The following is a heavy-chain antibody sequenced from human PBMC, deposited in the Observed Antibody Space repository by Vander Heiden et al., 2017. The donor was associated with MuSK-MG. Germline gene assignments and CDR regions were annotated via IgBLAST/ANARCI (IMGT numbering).Heavy chain of an antibody. Sequence: EVQLVESGGGLVKPGGSLRLSCAASGFIFSYASMSWVRQAPGKGLEWVGRIKSNIDGGTTDYAAPVKGRFTMSRDDSKKRLYLQMNSLKTEDTAVYYCTTARGDGDYPDNWGQGTLVTVSS. D-gene: IGHD4-17*01. V-gene: IGHV3-15*01. J-gene: IGHJ4*02. CDR2: IKSNIDGGTT. CDR3: TTARGDGDYPDN. CDR1: GFIFSYAS.